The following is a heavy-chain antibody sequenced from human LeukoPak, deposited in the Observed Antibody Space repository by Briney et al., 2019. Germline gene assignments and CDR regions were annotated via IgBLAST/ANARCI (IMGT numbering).Heavy chain of an antibody. CDR2: IFYSGST. D-gene: IGHD3-3*01. CDR3: ARGVTNYDFWSGYWTYGLYYYYYMDV. CDR1: SGSISNSNFY. V-gene: IGHV4-39*07. Sequence: KASETLSLTCTVSSGSISNSNFYWGWIRQPPGKGLEWIGSIFYSGSTYYNPSLKSRVTISVDTSKNQFSLKLSSVTAADTAVYYCARGVTNYDFWSGYWTYGLYYYYYMDVWGKGTTVTVSS. J-gene: IGHJ6*03.